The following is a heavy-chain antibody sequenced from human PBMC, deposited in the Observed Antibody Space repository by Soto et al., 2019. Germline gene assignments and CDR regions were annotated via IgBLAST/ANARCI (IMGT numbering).Heavy chain of an antibody. CDR2: ISAYNGNT. Sequence: GASVKVSCKASGYTFTSYGISWVRQAPGQGLEWMGWISAYNGNTNYAQKLQGRVTMTTDTSTSTAYMELRSLRSDDTAVYYCARDRKSGSYYGYGMDVWGQGTTVTVSS. V-gene: IGHV1-18*01. CDR3: ARDRKSGSYYGYGMDV. J-gene: IGHJ6*02. CDR1: GYTFTSYG. D-gene: IGHD1-26*01.